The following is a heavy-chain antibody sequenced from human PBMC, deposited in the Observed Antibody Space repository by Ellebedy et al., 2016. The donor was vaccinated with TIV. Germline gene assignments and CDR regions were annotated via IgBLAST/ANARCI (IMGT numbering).Heavy chain of an antibody. Sequence: AASVKVSCKASGGTFSNSAISWVRQAPGQGLEWMGRIIPILDITNYAQRFQGIVTITADKSTTTAYMELASLTSDDTAVYYCARWGGYSGTFQGPFDFWGQGTLVTVAS. D-gene: IGHD1-26*01. CDR3: ARWGGYSGTFQGPFDF. CDR2: IIPILDIT. CDR1: GGTFSNSA. J-gene: IGHJ4*02. V-gene: IGHV1-69*04.